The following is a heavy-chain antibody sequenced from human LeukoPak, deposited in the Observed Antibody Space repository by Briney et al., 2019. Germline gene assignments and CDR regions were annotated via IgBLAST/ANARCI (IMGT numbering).Heavy chain of an antibody. J-gene: IGHJ4*02. Sequence: SETLSLTCSVSGDSISSGGYYWSWIRQHPGKGLEWLGYIYYSGSTYYNPSLKSRVTMSVDTSNNQFSLKLTSVTAADTAVHFCARDRDGYNSLDYWGQGTLVTVSS. V-gene: IGHV4-31*02. CDR3: ARDRDGYNSLDY. CDR1: GDSISSGGYY. D-gene: IGHD5-24*01. CDR2: IYYSGST.